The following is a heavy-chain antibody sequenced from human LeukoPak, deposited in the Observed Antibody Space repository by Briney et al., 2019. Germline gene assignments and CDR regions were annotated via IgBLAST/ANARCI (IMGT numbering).Heavy chain of an antibody. J-gene: IGHJ4*02. CDR3: ARDRGYCSSTSCSAVLFDY. CDR2: INPNSGGT. D-gene: IGHD2-2*01. V-gene: IGHV1-2*02. CDR1: GYTFTGYY. Sequence: ASVKVSCKASGYTFTGYYMHWVQQAPGQGLEWMGWINPNSGGTNYAQKFQGRVTMTRDTSISTAYMELSRLRSDDTAVYYCARDRGYCSSTSCSAVLFDYWGQGTLVTVSS.